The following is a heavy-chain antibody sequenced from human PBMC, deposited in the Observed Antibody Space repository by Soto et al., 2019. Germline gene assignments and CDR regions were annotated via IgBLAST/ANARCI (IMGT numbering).Heavy chain of an antibody. D-gene: IGHD5-12*01. J-gene: IGHJ6*02. CDR2: IYYSGST. Sequence: SETLSLTCTVSCGSISSSSYYWGWIRQPPGKGLEWIGSIYYSGSTYYNPSLKSRVTISVDTSKNQFSLKLSSVTAADTAVYYCATKDEVSGYDWFYYYYGMDVWGQGTTVTVSS. CDR3: ATKDEVSGYDWFYYYYGMDV. CDR1: CGSISSSSYY. V-gene: IGHV4-39*01.